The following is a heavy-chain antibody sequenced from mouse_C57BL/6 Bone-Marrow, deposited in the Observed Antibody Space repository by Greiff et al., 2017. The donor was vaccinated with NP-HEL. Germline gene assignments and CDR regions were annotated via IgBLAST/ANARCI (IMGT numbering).Heavy chain of an antibody. V-gene: IGHV5-4*03. CDR2: ISDGGSYT. J-gene: IGHJ3*01. Sequence: VKLVESGGGLVKPGGSLKLSCAASGFTFSSYAMSWVRQTPEKRLEWVATISDGGSYTYYPDNVKGRFTISRDNAKNNLYLQMSHLKSEDTAMYYCARWGWLLLAYWGQGTLVTVSA. CDR1: GFTFSSYA. CDR3: ARWGWLLLAY. D-gene: IGHD2-3*01.